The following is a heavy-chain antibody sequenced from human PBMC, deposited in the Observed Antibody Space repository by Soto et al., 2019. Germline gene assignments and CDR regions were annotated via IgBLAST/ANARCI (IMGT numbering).Heavy chain of an antibody. CDR2: ISGSGGST. D-gene: IGHD3-16*01. CDR1: GFTFSSYA. Sequence: GGSLRLSCAASGFTFSSYAMSWVRQAPGKGLEWVSAISGSGGSTYYADSVKGRFTISRDNSKNTLYLQMNSLRAEDTAVYYYAKDQARYEDLWGGYYGDPPYGMDVWGQGTRVTVSS. V-gene: IGHV3-23*01. CDR3: AKDQARYEDLWGGYYGDPPYGMDV. J-gene: IGHJ6*02.